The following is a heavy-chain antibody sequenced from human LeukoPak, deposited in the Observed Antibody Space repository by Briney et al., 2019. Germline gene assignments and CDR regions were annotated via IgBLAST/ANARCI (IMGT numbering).Heavy chain of an antibody. V-gene: IGHV4-59*01. CDR1: GGSISNYY. Sequence: SETLSLTCTVSGGSISNYYWSWIRQPPGKGLECIGYISYSGSTNYNPSLKSRVTMSVDTPKNQFSLKLSSVTAADTAVYYCARDWGSEAGTWSWFDYWGQGTLVTVSS. CDR3: ARDWGSEAGTWSWFDY. J-gene: IGHJ4*02. CDR2: ISYSGST. D-gene: IGHD6-19*01.